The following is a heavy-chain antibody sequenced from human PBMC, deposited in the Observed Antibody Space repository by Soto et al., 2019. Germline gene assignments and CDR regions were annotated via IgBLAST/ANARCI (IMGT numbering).Heavy chain of an antibody. J-gene: IGHJ6*02. Sequence: GGSLRLSCATSGFTFNTYPMTWVRQAPGKGLEWVSSISSTAGRTSSYADSVKGRFAISRDFSDNTVYLQMNNLRVDDTAVYCCAKGVLSFHYGMEVWGQGTTVTVSS. D-gene: IGHD3-10*01. CDR2: ISSTAGRTS. V-gene: IGHV3-23*01. CDR1: GFTFNTYP. CDR3: AKGVLSFHYGMEV.